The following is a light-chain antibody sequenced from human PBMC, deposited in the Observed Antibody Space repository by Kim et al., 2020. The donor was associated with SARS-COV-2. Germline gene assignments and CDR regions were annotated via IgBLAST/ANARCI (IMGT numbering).Light chain of an antibody. CDR1: QDISNY. J-gene: IGKJ1*01. CDR2: AAS. Sequence: DIQMTQSPSSLSASVGDRVTITCRASQDISNYLAWFQQRPGNPPKLLIYAASALQSGVPSRFSGSGSGTGFTLTISSLQPEDAATYYCQKYNSAPWTFGQGTKVDIK. V-gene: IGKV1-27*01. CDR3: QKYNSAPWT.